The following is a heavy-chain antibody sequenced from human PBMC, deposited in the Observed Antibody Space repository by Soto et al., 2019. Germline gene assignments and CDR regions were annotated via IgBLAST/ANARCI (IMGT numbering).Heavy chain of an antibody. J-gene: IGHJ4*02. CDR3: ARDSVGISSPGVY. CDR2: IYTSGTT. V-gene: IGHV4-4*07. Sequence: QVQLRESGPGLVKPSETLSLTCTVSGGSINGYYWTWIRQPAGKGLEWIGRIYTSGTTSYNPSLKSRVTMSLDTSKNQFSLRLTSVTAADTAVYYCARDSVGISSPGVYWGRGTLVTVSS. D-gene: IGHD1-26*01. CDR1: GGSINGYY.